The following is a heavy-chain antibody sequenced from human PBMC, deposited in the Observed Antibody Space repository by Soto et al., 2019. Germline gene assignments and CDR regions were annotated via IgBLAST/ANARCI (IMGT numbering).Heavy chain of an antibody. Sequence: PSETLSLTCTVSGGSISSYHWSWIRQPPGKGLEWIGYIYYSGSTNYNPSLKSRVTISVDTSKNQFSLKLSSVTAADTAVYYCARDGALYYDFWSGYYTGNYYYGMDVWGQATTVTVSS. CDR1: GGSISSYH. V-gene: IGHV4-59*01. CDR2: IYYSGST. D-gene: IGHD3-3*01. J-gene: IGHJ6*02. CDR3: ARDGALYYDFWSGYYTGNYYYGMDV.